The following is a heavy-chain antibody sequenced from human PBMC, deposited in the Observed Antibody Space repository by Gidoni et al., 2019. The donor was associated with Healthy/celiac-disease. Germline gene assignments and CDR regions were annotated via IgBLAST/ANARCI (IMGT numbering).Heavy chain of an antibody. D-gene: IGHD1-1*01. Sequence: QVQLVQSGAEVKKPGSSVKVSCKASGGHFSSYAISWVRQAPGQGLEWMGRIIPILGIANYAQKFQGRVTITADKSTSTAYMELSSLRSEDTAVYYCARDGGLQLELPLFDYWGQGTLVTVSS. CDR3: ARDGGLQLELPLFDY. J-gene: IGHJ4*02. CDR2: IIPILGIA. V-gene: IGHV1-69*04. CDR1: GGHFSSYA.